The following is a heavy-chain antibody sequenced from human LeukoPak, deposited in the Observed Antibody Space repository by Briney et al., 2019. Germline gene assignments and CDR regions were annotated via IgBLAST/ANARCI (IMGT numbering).Heavy chain of an antibody. CDR3: ARDPDILTGYYLYYFDY. CDR1: GFTFSSYA. CDR2: ISYDGSNK. J-gene: IGHJ4*02. D-gene: IGHD3-9*01. V-gene: IGHV3-30-3*01. Sequence: GGSLRLSCAASGFTFSSYAMHWVRQAPGKGLEWVAVISYDGSNKYYADSVKGRFTISRDNSKNTLYLQMNSLRAEDTAVYYCARDPDILTGYYLYYFDYWGQGTLVTVSS.